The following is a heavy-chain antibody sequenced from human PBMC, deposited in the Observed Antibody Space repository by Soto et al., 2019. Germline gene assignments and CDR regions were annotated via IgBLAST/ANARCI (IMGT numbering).Heavy chain of an antibody. CDR1: GGSVSSSSYY. V-gene: IGHV4-39*01. J-gene: IGHJ3*02. D-gene: IGHD3-3*01. CDR3: AASYYDFWSDSSALNDAFDI. Sequence: SETLSLTCTVSGGSVSSSSYYWGWVRQPPGKGLEWIGSVYYSGSTYYNPSLESRVTISVDKSKNQFSLKLMSLSAADTAVYYCAASYYDFWSDSSALNDAFDIWGQGTMVT. CDR2: VYYSGST.